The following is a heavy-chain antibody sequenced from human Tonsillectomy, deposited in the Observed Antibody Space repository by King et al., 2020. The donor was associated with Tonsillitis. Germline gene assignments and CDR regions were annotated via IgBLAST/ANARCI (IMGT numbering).Heavy chain of an antibody. D-gene: IGHD2-15*01. J-gene: IGHJ4*02. CDR1: GYTFTSYD. V-gene: IGHV1-8*01. CDR3: ARGSDIVVVVASFDY. Sequence: VQLVESGAEVKKPGASVKVSCKASGYTFTSYDINWVRQATGQGLEWMGWMNPNSGNTGYAQKFQGRVTMTRNNSISTAYMELSSLRSEDTAVYYCARGSDIVVVVASFDYWGQGTLVTVSS. CDR2: MNPNSGNT.